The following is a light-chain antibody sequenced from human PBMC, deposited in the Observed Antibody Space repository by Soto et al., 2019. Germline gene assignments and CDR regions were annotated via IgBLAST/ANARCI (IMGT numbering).Light chain of an antibody. CDR2: EVN. Sequence: ALTQPPSASGPPGQSVTISCTGTSSDVGGYNYVSWYQQHPGKAPKLLIYEVNKRPSGVPDRFSGSKSGNTASLTVSGLQAEDEADFYCSSYAGSDTDYVFGTGTKVTVL. J-gene: IGLJ1*01. V-gene: IGLV2-8*01. CDR1: SSDVGGYNY. CDR3: SSYAGSDTDYV.